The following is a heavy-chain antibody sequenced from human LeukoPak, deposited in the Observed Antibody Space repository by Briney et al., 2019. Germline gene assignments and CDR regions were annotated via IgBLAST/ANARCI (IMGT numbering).Heavy chain of an antibody. J-gene: IGHJ4*02. CDR3: ARLYSSGWSGYYFDY. CDR2: INHSGST. D-gene: IGHD6-19*01. Sequence: SETLSLPCPVSGGSISSSSSYWSWIRPPPGKGLEWIGEINHSGSTNYNPSLKSRVTISVDTSKNQFSLKLSSVTAADTAVYYCARLYSSGWSGYYFDYWGQGTLVTVSS. CDR1: GGSISSSSSY. V-gene: IGHV4-39*07.